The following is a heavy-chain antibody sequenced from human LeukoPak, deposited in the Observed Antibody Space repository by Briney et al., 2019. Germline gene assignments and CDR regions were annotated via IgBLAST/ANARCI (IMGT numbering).Heavy chain of an antibody. D-gene: IGHD2-2*01. CDR2: IRYDGSNK. CDR1: GFTFSSYC. J-gene: IGHJ4*02. CDR3: AVVPAAMDY. Sequence: GGSLRLSCAASGFTFSSYCMHWVRQAPGKGLDWVAFIRYDGSNKSYADSVKGRFTISRDNAKNTLYLQMNSLRAEDTAVYYCAVVPAAMDYWGQGTLVTVSS. V-gene: IGHV3-30*02.